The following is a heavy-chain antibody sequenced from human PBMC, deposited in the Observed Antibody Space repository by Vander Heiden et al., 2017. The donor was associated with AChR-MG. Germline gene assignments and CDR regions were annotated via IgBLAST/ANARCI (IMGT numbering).Heavy chain of an antibody. CDR3: ARVNGMVATARSEYYFDY. CDR1: GGSISSYF. V-gene: IGHV4-59*12. Sequence: QVQLQESGPGLVKPSETLSLTCTVSGGSISSYFWSWIRQPPGKGLEWIGYIYYSGSINYTTSLKRRFTISVDTSKNQFSLKLSSVTAADTAVYYCARVNGMVATARSEYYFDYWGQGTLVTVSS. J-gene: IGHJ4*02. CDR2: IYYSGSI. D-gene: IGHD5-12*01.